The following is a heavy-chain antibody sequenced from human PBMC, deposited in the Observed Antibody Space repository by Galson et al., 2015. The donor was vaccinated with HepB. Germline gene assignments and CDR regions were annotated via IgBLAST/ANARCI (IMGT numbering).Heavy chain of an antibody. Sequence: SLRLSCAASGFTFSTYGMRWVRQAPGKGLEWVAVISYDGTDKYYADSVKGRFTVSRDNSKNTLYLQMISLRGEDTAVYYCAKGFSGSSNWAFDIWGQGTMVTVSS. J-gene: IGHJ3*02. CDR3: AKGFSGSSNWAFDI. V-gene: IGHV3-30*18. D-gene: IGHD2/OR15-2a*01. CDR1: GFTFSTYG. CDR2: ISYDGTDK.